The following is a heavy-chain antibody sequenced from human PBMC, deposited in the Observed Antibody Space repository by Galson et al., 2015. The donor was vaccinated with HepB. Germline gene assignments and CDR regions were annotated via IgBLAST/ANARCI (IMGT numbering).Heavy chain of an antibody. CDR2: FDPEDGET. J-gene: IGHJ4*02. V-gene: IGHV1-24*01. D-gene: IGHD6-19*01. Sequence: SVKVSCKVSGYTLTELSMHWVRQAPGKGLEWMGGFDPEDGETIYAQKFQGRVTMTEDTSTDTAYMELSSLRSEDTAVYYCATVIPGYSSGWAFDYWGQGTLVTVSS. CDR3: ATVIPGYSSGWAFDY. CDR1: GYTLTELS.